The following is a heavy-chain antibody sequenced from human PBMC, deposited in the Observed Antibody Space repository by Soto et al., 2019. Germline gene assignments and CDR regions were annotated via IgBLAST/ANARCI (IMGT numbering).Heavy chain of an antibody. Sequence: EVQLVQSGAEVKKPGESLKISCKGSGYSFTSYWIGWVRQMPGKGLEWMGIIYPGDSDTRYSPSFQGQVTISADKSISTACLQWSSLKASDTAMYYCARLYDSSGYYYYYGMDVWGQGTTVTVSS. CDR2: IYPGDSDT. CDR3: ARLYDSSGYYYYYGMDV. V-gene: IGHV5-51*01. J-gene: IGHJ6*02. CDR1: GYSFTSYW. D-gene: IGHD3-22*01.